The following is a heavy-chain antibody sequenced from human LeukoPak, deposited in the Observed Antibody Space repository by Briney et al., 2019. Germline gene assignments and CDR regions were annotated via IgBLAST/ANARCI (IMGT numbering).Heavy chain of an antibody. V-gene: IGHV3-21*01. D-gene: IGHD3-22*01. CDR3: ARGSYDSSGYAAGFDY. CDR1: GFTFSSYS. CDR2: ISSSSSYI. Sequence: GGSLRLSCAASGFTFSSYSMNWVRQAPGKGLEWVSSISSSSSYIYYADSVKGRFTISRDNAMNSLYLQMNSLRAEDTAVYYCARGSYDSSGYAAGFDYWGQGTLVTVSS. J-gene: IGHJ4*02.